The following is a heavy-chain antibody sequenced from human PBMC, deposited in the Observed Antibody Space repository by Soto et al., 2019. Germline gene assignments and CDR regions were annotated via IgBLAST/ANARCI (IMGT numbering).Heavy chain of an antibody. J-gene: IGHJ4*02. V-gene: IGHV1-58*01. Sequence: SVKVSCKASGFTFTSSAVQWVRRARGQRLEWIGWIVVGSGNTNYAQKFQERVTITRDMSTSTAYMELSSLRSEDTAVYYCGADRDYGSGTDFDYWGQGTLVTVSS. D-gene: IGHD3-10*01. CDR3: GADRDYGSGTDFDY. CDR2: IVVGSGNT. CDR1: GFTFTSSA.